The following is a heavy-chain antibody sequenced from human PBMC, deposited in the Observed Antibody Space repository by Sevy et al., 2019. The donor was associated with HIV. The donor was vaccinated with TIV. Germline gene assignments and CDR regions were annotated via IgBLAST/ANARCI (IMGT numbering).Heavy chain of an antibody. V-gene: IGHV3-53*01. Sequence: GGSLRLSCTASGFTVSSNYMSWVRQAPGKGLEWVSVIYSGGSTYYADSMKGRFTISRDNSKNKLYLQMNSLRAEDTAVDDCARGQDAGNSGRDWFDYWGQGTLVTVSS. CDR3: ARGQDAGNSGRDWFDY. D-gene: IGHD3-10*01. J-gene: IGHJ4*02. CDR1: GFTVSSNY. CDR2: IYSGGST.